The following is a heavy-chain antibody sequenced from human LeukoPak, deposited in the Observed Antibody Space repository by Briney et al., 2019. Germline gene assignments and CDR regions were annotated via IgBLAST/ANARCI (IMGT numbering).Heavy chain of an antibody. D-gene: IGHD3-3*01. V-gene: IGHV3-21*01. J-gene: IGHJ5*02. CDR2: ISSSSSYI. CDR1: GFTFSSYS. Sequence: GGSLRLSCAASGFTFSSYSMNWVRQAPGKGLEWVSSISSSSSYIYYADSVKGRFTISRDNAKNSLYLQMNSLRAEDTAVYYCARVIFGVVTGNWFDPWGQGTLVTVSS. CDR3: ARVIFGVVTGNWFDP.